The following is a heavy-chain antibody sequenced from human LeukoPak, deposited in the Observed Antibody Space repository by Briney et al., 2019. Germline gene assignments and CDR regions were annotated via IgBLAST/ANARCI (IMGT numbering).Heavy chain of an antibody. V-gene: IGHV4-39*07. CDR1: RASISNNNYY. J-gene: IGHJ4*02. Sequence: MPSETLSLTCSISRASISNNNYYWGWIRQPPGKGLEWIGNIYHSGTTYYNPSLPSLKGRVTILIDTSKNQFSLSLRSVIAADTAVYYCASPGITMVRGVRGYFDYWGQGTLVTVSS. CDR3: ASPGITMVRGVRGYFDY. D-gene: IGHD3-10*01. CDR2: IYHSGTT.